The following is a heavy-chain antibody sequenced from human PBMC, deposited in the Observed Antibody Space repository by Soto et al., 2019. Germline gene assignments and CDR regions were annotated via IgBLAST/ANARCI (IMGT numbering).Heavy chain of an antibody. D-gene: IGHD3-22*01. CDR2: IYLGGSI. CDR1: GASISTYY. V-gene: IGHV4-59*01. J-gene: IGHJ5*02. CDR3: ASAYYDTNGYSPDH. Sequence: QVQLQESGPGLVKPSETLSLTCSVSGASISTYYWTWIRPTPGKGLEWIGYIYLGGSINYNPSFRSPSNISVDTSKIPFPVKLSSVTAAGTAVYYGASAYYDTNGYSPDHWGQGPQVTVSS.